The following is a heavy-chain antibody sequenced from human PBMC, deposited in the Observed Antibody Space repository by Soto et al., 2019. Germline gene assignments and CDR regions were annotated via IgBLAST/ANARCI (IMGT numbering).Heavy chain of an antibody. CDR2: IGADNGDT. V-gene: IGHV1-18*01. CDR1: GYTFSTYG. J-gene: IGHJ5*02. Sequence: QVQLVQSGAEVKKPGASVKVSCKASGYTFSTYGFSWVRQAPGQGLEWMGWIGADNGDTNYAQNFQGRVTMTTDTSTTPSYMELRSLTSDDTAVNFCARDWKGAEGCEPWGQGTLVTVSS. CDR3: ARDWKGAEGCEP. D-gene: IGHD1-1*01.